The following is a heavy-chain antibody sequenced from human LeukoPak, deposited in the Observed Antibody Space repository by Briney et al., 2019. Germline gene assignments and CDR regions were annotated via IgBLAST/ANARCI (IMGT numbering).Heavy chain of an antibody. V-gene: IGHV5-51*01. D-gene: IGHD2-2*01. CDR1: GYSFTSYW. CDR2: IYPGDSDT. Sequence: GESLKISCKGSGYSFTSYWISWVRQMPGKGLEWMGIIYPGDSDTRYSPSFQGQVTISADKPISTAYLQWSSLKASDTAMYYCARHSFYCSSTSCSSPFDYWGQGTLVTVSS. CDR3: ARHSFYCSSTSCSSPFDY. J-gene: IGHJ4*02.